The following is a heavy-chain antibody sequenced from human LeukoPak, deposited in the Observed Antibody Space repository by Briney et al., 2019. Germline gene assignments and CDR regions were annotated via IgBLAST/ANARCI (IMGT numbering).Heavy chain of an antibody. V-gene: IGHV4-59*12. D-gene: IGHD3-16*02. CDR3: ATRLGELSFSAFDI. CDR1: GGSISSYY. Sequence: PSETLSLTCTVSGGSISSYYWSWIRQPPGKGLEWIGYIYYSGSTYYNPSLKSRVTISVDTSKNQFSLKLSSVTAADTAVYYCATRLGELSFSAFDIWGQGTMVTVSS. CDR2: IYYSGST. J-gene: IGHJ3*02.